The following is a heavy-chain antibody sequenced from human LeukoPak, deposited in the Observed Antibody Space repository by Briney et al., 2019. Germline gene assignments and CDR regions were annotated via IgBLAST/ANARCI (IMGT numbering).Heavy chain of an antibody. Sequence: GTSLRLSCVASGFIFSRYDMHWVRQAPGKGLEWVALIWHDGSKTHYADSVKGRFTISRDGSKSTLYVQMNSLRVEDTAVYYCARDPATVTSHFDYWGQGALVTVSS. D-gene: IGHD4-17*01. J-gene: IGHJ4*02. CDR3: ARDPATVTSHFDY. CDR2: IWHDGSKT. V-gene: IGHV3-33*01. CDR1: GFIFSRYD.